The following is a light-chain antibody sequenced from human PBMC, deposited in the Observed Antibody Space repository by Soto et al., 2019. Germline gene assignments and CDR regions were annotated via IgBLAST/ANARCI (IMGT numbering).Light chain of an antibody. CDR2: RNN. CDR3: AAWDVSLSGVV. Sequence: QSVLTQPPSASGTPGQRVTISCSGSSSNIGSNYVYWYQQLPGTAPKLLIYRNNQRPSGVPDRFSGSKSGSSASPAISGLPSEDEADYYCAAWDVSLSGVVFGGGTKLTVL. J-gene: IGLJ2*01. V-gene: IGLV1-47*01. CDR1: SSNIGSNY.